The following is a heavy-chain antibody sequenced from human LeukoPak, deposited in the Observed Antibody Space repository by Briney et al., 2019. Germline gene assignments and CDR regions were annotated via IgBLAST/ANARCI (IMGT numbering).Heavy chain of an antibody. Sequence: GGSLRLSCAASGFTFSSYAMSWVRQAQGKGLGWVANIKKDGSEKYYVDSVKGRFTISRDNAKNSLYLQMNSLRAEDTAVYYCAREANELWLSQGSLSYYYYYMDVWGKGTTVTVSS. CDR2: IKKDGSEK. D-gene: IGHD5-18*01. CDR3: AREANELWLSQGSLSYYYYYMDV. J-gene: IGHJ6*03. CDR1: GFTFSSYA. V-gene: IGHV3-7*01.